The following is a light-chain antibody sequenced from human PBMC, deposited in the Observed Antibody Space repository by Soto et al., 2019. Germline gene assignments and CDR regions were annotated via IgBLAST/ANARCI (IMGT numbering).Light chain of an antibody. CDR2: KIS. J-gene: IGKJ1*01. Sequence: IVMTQTPLSSPVTLGQPASIPCRSSKSLVNSDGNTYLSWLQQRPGQPPRLLIYKISNRLSGVQDRFSGSGAGTDVTLKIRRVEAEDFGLYYCMQATQFTWTFGQGTRVDIK. CDR1: KSLVNSDGNTY. V-gene: IGKV2-24*01. CDR3: MQATQFTWT.